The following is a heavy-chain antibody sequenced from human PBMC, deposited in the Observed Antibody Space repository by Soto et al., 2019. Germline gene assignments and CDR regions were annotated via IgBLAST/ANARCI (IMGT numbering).Heavy chain of an antibody. CDR3: GRAPGYSGNWFDP. CDR2: IYQSGST. J-gene: IGHJ5*02. Sequence: QLLLQESGSGLVKPSQTLSLTCVVSGASISSGGYSWSWIRQPPGKGLEWIGYIYQSGSTYNNSSLNSRVTISVDRSKIQVSLKLSSVTAADTAVYYCGRAPGYSGNWFDPTGQGTRVTVSS. V-gene: IGHV4-30-2*01. D-gene: IGHD1-26*01. CDR1: GASISSGGYS.